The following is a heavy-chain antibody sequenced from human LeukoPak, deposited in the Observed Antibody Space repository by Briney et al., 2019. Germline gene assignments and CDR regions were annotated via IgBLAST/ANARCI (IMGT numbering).Heavy chain of an antibody. CDR2: INSDGSNT. CDR3: ARVWRNHFDN. Sequence: PGGSLRLSCAASGFTFSSYWIHWVRQAPGKGLVWVSRINSDGSNTSYADSVKGRFTISRDNAKNTLFPQMNSLRAEDTAVYYCARVWRNHFDNWGQGTLVTVSS. CDR1: GFTFSSYW. D-gene: IGHD2-21*01. J-gene: IGHJ4*02. V-gene: IGHV3-74*01.